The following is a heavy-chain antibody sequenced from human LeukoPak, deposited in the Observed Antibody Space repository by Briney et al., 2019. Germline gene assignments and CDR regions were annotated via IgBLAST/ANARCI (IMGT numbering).Heavy chain of an antibody. J-gene: IGHJ5*02. CDR2: MNPNSGNT. D-gene: IGHD4-11*01. CDR3: ARGRVTTFSTARFDP. V-gene: IGHV1-8*03. CDR1: GGTFSSYA. Sequence: ASVKVSCKASGGTFSSYAISWVRQATGQGLEWMGWMNPNSGNTGYAQKFQGRVTITRNTSISTAYMELSSLRSAGTAVYYCARGRVTTFSTARFDPWGQGTLVTVSS.